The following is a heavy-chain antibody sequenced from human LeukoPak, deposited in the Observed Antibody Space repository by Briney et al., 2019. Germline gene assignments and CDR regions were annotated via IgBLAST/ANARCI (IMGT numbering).Heavy chain of an antibody. Sequence: SETLSLTCTVSGGSISSYYWSWIRQPPGKGLEWIGYIYCSGSTNYNPSLKSRVTISVDTSKNQFSLKLSSVTAADTAAYYCARWRDGYNDFDYWGQGTLVTVPS. D-gene: IGHD5-24*01. V-gene: IGHV4-59*01. CDR2: IYCSGST. J-gene: IGHJ4*02. CDR1: GGSISSYY. CDR3: ARWRDGYNDFDY.